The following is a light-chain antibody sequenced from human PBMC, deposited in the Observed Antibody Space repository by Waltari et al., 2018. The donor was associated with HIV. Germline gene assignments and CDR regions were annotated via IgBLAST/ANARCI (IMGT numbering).Light chain of an antibody. CDR3: QQYNNWPPVT. CDR2: DAS. CDR1: QSVSNN. Sequence: ELVMTQSPVTLSVSPGERATLSCRASQSVSNNLAWYQQKPGQAPRLLIYDASTRATGIPARFSGSGSGTEFTLTISSLQSEDFAVYYCQQYNNWPPVTFGPGTKVDIK. V-gene: IGKV3-15*01. J-gene: IGKJ3*01.